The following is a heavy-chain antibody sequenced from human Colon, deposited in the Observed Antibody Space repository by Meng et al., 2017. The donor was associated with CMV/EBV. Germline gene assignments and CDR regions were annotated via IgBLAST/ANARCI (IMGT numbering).Heavy chain of an antibody. Sequence: GRLVQFGAEVKKPGASVKVSCKVSGYTFTDNYMHWVRQAPGQGLEWMGWINPNSGGTNYAQKFQGRVTMTRDTSISTAYMELSRLRSDDTAVYYCARGKNYYDSSGYRKGLDYWGQGTLVTVSS. CDR3: ARGKNYYDSSGYRKGLDY. CDR1: GYTFTDNY. J-gene: IGHJ4*02. D-gene: IGHD3-22*01. V-gene: IGHV1-2*02. CDR2: INPNSGGT.